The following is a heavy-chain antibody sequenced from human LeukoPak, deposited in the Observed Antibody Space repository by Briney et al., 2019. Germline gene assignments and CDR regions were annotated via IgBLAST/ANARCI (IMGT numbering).Heavy chain of an antibody. CDR1: GFTFSNFS. V-gene: IGHV3-21*01. D-gene: IGHD3-10*01. CDR3: VRGPLGSASPYHFDF. Sequence: GGSLTLSCAASGFTFSNFSMHWVRQSAGKGLEWVASISYNSNYIYTANSIRGRFTISRDNAKDSLFLQMTSLRPEDTAVFYCVRGPLGSASPYHFDFWGQGALVTVSS. J-gene: IGHJ4*02. CDR2: ISYNSNYI.